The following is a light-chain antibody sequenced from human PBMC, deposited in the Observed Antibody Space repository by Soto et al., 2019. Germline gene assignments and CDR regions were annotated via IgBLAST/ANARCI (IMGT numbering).Light chain of an antibody. Sequence: QLVLTQSSSASASLGSSVKLTCTLSSGHSSYIIAWHQQQTGKAPRYLMKLEGSGSYNKGSGVPDRFSGSSSGADRYLTISNLQFEDEADYYYETWDSNTRVFGGGTKLTVL. CDR2: LEGSGSY. J-gene: IGLJ3*02. V-gene: IGLV4-60*02. CDR1: SGHSSYI. CDR3: ETWDSNTRV.